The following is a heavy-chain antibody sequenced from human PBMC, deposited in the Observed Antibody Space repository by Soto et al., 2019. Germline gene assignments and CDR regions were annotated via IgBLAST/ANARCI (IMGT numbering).Heavy chain of an antibody. D-gene: IGHD2-21*01. Sequence: SWVRQAPGQGLEWMGWISAYNGDTNYAQKFRGRVTVTTDTSTSTVYMELRSLTSDDTAVYYCARDQALARRAAPDYGGQETRVTVSS. CDR2: ISAYNGDT. J-gene: IGHJ4*02. CDR3: ARDQALARRAAPDY. V-gene: IGHV1-18*01.